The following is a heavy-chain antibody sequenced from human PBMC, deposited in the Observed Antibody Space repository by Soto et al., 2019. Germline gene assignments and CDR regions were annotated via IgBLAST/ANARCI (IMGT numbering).Heavy chain of an antibody. CDR3: TREKN. D-gene: IGHD3-10*01. CDR2: XXXXXXXX. Sequence: ELQLVESGGDLVQPGGSLRLSCAGAEFTCSTCWMGWVRQSPGKGPEWVXXXXXXXXXXFYLDSVKGRFTISRDNAKXXXXXXXXXXXXXXXXVYYCTREKNWGQGTLVTVSS. V-gene: IGHV3-7*02. J-gene: IGHJ4*02. CDR1: EFTCSTCW.